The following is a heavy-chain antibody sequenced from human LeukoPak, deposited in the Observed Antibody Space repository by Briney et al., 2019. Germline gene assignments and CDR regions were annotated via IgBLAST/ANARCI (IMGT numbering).Heavy chain of an antibody. V-gene: IGHV3-48*01. CDR3: ARDHRYAFDN. CDR2: IGISSGNT. J-gene: IGHJ4*01. CDR1: GFNFIDYS. D-gene: IGHD5-12*01. Sequence: GGSLRLSCAASGFNFIDYSMNWVRQAPGKGLEWISYIGISSGNTKYADSVKGRFSISRDKARNSLYLQMNSLRVEDTAVYYCARDHRYAFDNWGHGTLVTVSS.